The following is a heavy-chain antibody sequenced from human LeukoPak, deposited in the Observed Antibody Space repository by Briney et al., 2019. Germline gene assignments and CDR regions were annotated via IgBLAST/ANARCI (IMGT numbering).Heavy chain of an antibody. D-gene: IGHD6-13*01. Sequence: ASVKVSCKASGYTFTSYDINWVRQATGQGLEWMGWMNPNSGNTGYAQKFQGRVTMTRNTSISTAYMELSSPRSEDTAVYYCARGLGYSSSWSPYYYYYYYMDVWGKGTTVTISS. CDR1: GYTFTSYD. CDR3: ARGLGYSSSWSPYYYYYYYMDV. J-gene: IGHJ6*03. CDR2: MNPNSGNT. V-gene: IGHV1-8*01.